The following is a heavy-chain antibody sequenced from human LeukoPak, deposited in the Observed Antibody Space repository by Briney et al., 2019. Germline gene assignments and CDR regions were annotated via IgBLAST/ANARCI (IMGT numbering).Heavy chain of an antibody. J-gene: IGHJ4*02. V-gene: IGHV1-18*01. D-gene: IGHD4-17*01. Sequence: SVKVSCKASGYTFTSYGISWVRHAPAQGLDWIGWISAYNGNTNYAQKLQGRVTMTTDTSTSTAYMELRSLRSDDTAVYYCARGGPMTTGFDYWGQGTLVTVSS. CDR2: ISAYNGNT. CDR3: ARGGPMTTGFDY. CDR1: GYTFTSYG.